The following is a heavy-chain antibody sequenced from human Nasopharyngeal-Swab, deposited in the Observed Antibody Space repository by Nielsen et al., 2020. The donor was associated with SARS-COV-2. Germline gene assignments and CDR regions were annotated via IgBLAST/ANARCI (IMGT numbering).Heavy chain of an antibody. CDR1: GFTFSSYA. Sequence: GESLKISCAASGFTFSSYAMSWVRQAPGKGLEWVSAISGSGGSTYYADSMKGRFTISRDNSKNTLYLQMNSLRAEDTAVYYCAKVVFSDYVWGSYRYPFDYWGQGTLVTVSS. CDR3: AKVVFSDYVWGSYRYPFDY. CDR2: ISGSGGST. D-gene: IGHD3-16*02. J-gene: IGHJ4*02. V-gene: IGHV3-23*01.